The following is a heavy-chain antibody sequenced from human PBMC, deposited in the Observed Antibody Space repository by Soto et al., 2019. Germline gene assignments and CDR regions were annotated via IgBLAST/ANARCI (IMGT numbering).Heavy chain of an antibody. Sequence: EAQLLESGGGLVQPGGSLRLSCAASGFDFINNAMAWVRQAPGKGLEWVSTIRVDISYTYYADAVRGRFTVSRDNSKNTVYLQMNSLRADVTAVYYCANQITANRAFDIWGQGTMVTVSS. CDR1: GFDFINNA. CDR3: ANQITANRAFDI. J-gene: IGHJ3*02. V-gene: IGHV3-23*01. D-gene: IGHD2-21*02. CDR2: IRVDISYT.